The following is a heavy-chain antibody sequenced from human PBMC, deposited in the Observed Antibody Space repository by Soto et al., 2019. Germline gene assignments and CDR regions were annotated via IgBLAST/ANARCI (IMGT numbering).Heavy chain of an antibody. CDR3: VILALGKFDF. Sequence: SLRLSCAASGFSFSSNSMAWVRQAPGKGLEWVSSISDNADRIFYADSVRGRFTFSRDNSRNKLYLQMNSLRAEDTALYYCVILALGKFDFWGQGNLVPVSS. CDR2: ISDNADRI. CDR1: GFSFSSNS. D-gene: IGHD1-26*01. V-gene: IGHV3-23*01. J-gene: IGHJ4*02.